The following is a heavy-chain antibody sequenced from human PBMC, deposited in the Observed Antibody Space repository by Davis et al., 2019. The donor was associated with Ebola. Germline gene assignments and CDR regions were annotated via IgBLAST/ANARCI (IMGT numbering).Heavy chain of an antibody. J-gene: IGHJ4*02. Sequence: ASVKVSCKASGGTFSSYAISWVRQAPGQGLEWMGWISAYNGNTNYAQKLQGRVTMTTDTSTSTAYMELRSLRSDDTAAYYCARVIAQVDYWGQGTLVTVSS. CDR2: ISAYNGNT. D-gene: IGHD2/OR15-2a*01. V-gene: IGHV1-18*01. CDR3: ARVIAQVDY. CDR1: GGTFSSYA.